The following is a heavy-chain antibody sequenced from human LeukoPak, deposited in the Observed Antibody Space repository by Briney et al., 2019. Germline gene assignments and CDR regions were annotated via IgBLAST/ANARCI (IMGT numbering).Heavy chain of an antibody. D-gene: IGHD3-9*01. CDR1: GGSISSGDYY. CDR2: IYYSGST. V-gene: IGHV4-30-4*01. CDR3: AREDDILTGADY. J-gene: IGHJ4*02. Sequence: SETLSLTCTVSGGSISSGDYYWSWIRQPPGKGLEWIGYIYYSGSTYYNPSLKSRVTISVDTSKNQFSPKLSSVTAADTAVYYCAREDDILTGADYWGQGTLVTVSS.